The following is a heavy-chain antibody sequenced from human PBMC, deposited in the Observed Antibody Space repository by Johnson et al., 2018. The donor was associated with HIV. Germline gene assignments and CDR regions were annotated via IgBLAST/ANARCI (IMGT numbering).Heavy chain of an antibody. D-gene: IGHD6-13*01. Sequence: VQLVESGGGLVQPGGSLRLSCAASGFTFGSYVMSWVRQAPGKGLEWVSVIYSGGSTYYADSVKGRFTISRDNSKNTLYLQMNSLRAEDTAVYYCAKDLGVAADPDAFDIWGQGTMVTVSS. CDR3: AKDLGVAADPDAFDI. V-gene: IGHV3-23*03. J-gene: IGHJ3*02. CDR1: GFTFGSYV. CDR2: IYSGGST.